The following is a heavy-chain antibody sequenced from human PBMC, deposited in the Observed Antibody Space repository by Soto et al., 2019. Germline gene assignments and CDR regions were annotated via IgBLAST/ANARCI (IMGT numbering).Heavy chain of an antibody. CDR1: GFTFSSYA. V-gene: IGHV3-64*01. Sequence: GGSLRLSCAASGFTFSSYAMHWVRQAPGKGLEYVSAISSNGGSTYYANSVKGRFTISRDNSKNTLYLQMGSLRAEDMAVYYCARSLWFGELLDFDYWGQGTLVTVSS. D-gene: IGHD3-10*01. CDR2: ISSNGGST. J-gene: IGHJ4*02. CDR3: ARSLWFGELLDFDY.